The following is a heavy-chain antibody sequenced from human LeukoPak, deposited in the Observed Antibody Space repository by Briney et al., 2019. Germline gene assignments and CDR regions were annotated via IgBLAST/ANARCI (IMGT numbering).Heavy chain of an antibody. Sequence: GGSLRLSCAASGFTFSSSAMSWVRQAPGKGLEWVSSISGSGGSPYYADSVKGRFTISRDNSKNTLYLQMNSLRAEDTALYYCARGGSYGGYHGYWGQGTLVTVSS. V-gene: IGHV3-23*01. D-gene: IGHD4-23*01. CDR2: ISGSGGSP. CDR3: ARGGSYGGYHGY. J-gene: IGHJ4*02. CDR1: GFTFSSSA.